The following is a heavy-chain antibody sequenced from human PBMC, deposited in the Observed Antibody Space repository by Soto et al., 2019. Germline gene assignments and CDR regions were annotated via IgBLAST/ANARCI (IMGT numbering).Heavy chain of an antibody. Sequence: EASVKVSCKASGGTFSSYAISWVRQAPGQGLEWMGGIIPIFGTANYAQKFQGRVTITADESTSTAYMELSSLRSEDTAVYYCARDITGTTREGLYYYGMDVWGQGTTVTVS. CDR1: GGTFSSYA. J-gene: IGHJ6*02. CDR3: ARDITGTTREGLYYYGMDV. D-gene: IGHD1-7*01. CDR2: IIPIFGTA. V-gene: IGHV1-69*13.